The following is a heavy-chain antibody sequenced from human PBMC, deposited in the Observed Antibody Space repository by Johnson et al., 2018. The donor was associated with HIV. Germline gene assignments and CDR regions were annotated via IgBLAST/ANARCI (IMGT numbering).Heavy chain of an antibody. V-gene: IGHV3-7*01. CDR2: IKQDGSEK. CDR3: ARDRYNWNRGAFDI. D-gene: IGHD1/OR15-1a*01. J-gene: IGHJ3*02. Sequence: VQLMESGGGLVHPGGSPRLSCAASGFNFSSYWMTWVRQAPGMGLEWVANIKQDGSEKYYVDSVKGRFKISRDNAKNSLYLQMNSLRAEDTAMYYCARDRYNWNRGAFDIWGQGTMVTVSS. CDR1: GFNFSSYW.